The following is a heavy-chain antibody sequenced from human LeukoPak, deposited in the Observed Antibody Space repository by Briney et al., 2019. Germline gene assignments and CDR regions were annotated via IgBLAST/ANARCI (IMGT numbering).Heavy chain of an antibody. Sequence: PSETLSLTCAVYGGSFSGYYWSWIRQHPGRGLEWIGYIYYSGSTYYNPSLKSRVTISVDTSKNQFSLKLSSVTAADTAVYYCARGPYYDFWSGYLPTYYFDYWGQGTLVTVSS. J-gene: IGHJ4*02. D-gene: IGHD3-3*01. CDR3: ARGPYYDFWSGYLPTYYFDY. CDR2: IYYSGST. CDR1: GGSFSGYY. V-gene: IGHV4-31*11.